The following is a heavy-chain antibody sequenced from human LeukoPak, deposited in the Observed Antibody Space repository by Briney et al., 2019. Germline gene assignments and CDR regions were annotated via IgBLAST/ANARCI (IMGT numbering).Heavy chain of an antibody. CDR2: INDDGRIT. Sequence: GGSLRLSCAAPGFAFNTYWMHWVRQAPGKWPVWVSRINDDGRITNYADSVKGRFIISRDGAKMHLQMNSLRVEDTAVYYCARIRRGSLISIDSWGQGTLVTVSS. D-gene: IGHD1-26*01. CDR1: GFAFNTYW. J-gene: IGHJ4*02. V-gene: IGHV3-74*01. CDR3: ARIRRGSLISIDS.